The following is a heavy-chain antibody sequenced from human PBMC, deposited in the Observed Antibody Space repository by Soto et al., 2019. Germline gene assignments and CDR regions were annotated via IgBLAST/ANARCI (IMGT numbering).Heavy chain of an antibody. J-gene: IGHJ4*02. V-gene: IGHV1-8*01. CDR1: GYTFTTYH. CDR2: VSPSNGDT. Sequence: QVQLVQSGAEVREPGASVKVSCKASGYTFTTYHINWVRQATGQGLEWMGWVSPSNGDTGYAQKFQGRITMTRNPSMSTVYMELSSLRSEDSAVSYCARGVGDLGDYWGQGTLVTVSS. D-gene: IGHD3-16*01. CDR3: ARGVGDLGDY.